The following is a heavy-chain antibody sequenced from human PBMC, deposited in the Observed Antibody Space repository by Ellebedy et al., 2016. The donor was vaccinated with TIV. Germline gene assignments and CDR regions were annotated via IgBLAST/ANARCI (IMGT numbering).Heavy chain of an antibody. CDR1: GFTFSSYW. J-gene: IGHJ4*02. D-gene: IGHD3-22*01. CDR2: IKYDGSIT. CDR3: VRDRLSDSRAYYYD. V-gene: IGHV3-74*01. Sequence: PGGSLRLSCAASGFTFSSYWMHWVRQAPGKGLVWVSRIKYDGSITSDADSVKGRFPISRDNAKNTLYLQMNSLRAEDTAVYYCVRDRLSDSRAYYYDWGQGTLVIVSS.